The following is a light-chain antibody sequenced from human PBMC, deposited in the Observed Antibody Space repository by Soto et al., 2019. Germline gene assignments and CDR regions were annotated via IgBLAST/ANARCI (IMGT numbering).Light chain of an antibody. V-gene: IGKV1-5*01. CDR1: QRISRR. J-gene: IGKJ2*01. CDR3: QHYNTYVYT. CDR2: DDS. Sequence: DIQMTQSPSTLYASVGDRVTITCRASQRISRRLAWYQQKPGKAPKVLIYDDSSLESGVPSRFSGSGSGTEFTLTISSLQPDDCATDYCQHYNTYVYTCGQGTKLEIK.